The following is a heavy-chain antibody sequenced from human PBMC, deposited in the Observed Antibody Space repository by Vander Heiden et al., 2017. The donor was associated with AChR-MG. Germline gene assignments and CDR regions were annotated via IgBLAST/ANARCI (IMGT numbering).Heavy chain of an antibody. D-gene: IGHD5-12*01. CDR3: ARGRGYSGYEWPYYYYMDV. CDR2: ISSSGSTI. V-gene: IGHV3-11*01. CDR1: GFTFSDYY. Sequence: QVQLVESGGGLLKPGGSLRLSCAGAGFTFSDYYRGWIRQAPGKGLEWVSYISSSGSTIYYADSVKGRFTISRDNAKNSLYLQMNSLRAEDTAVYYCARGRGYSGYEWPYYYYMDVWGKGTTVTVSS. J-gene: IGHJ6*03.